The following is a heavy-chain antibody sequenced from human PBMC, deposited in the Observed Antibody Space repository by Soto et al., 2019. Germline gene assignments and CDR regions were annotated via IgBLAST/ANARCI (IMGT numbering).Heavy chain of an antibody. CDR2: IYHSGST. Sequence: SETLSLTCAVSGYSISSGYYWGWIRQPPGKGLEWIGSIYHSGSTFYNPSLKSRVTISVDTSKNQFSLRLSSVTAADTAVYYCAREGGGSYYSGSYAMDVWGQGTTVTVSS. CDR1: GYSISSGYY. V-gene: IGHV4-38-2*02. J-gene: IGHJ6*02. D-gene: IGHD1-26*01. CDR3: AREGGGSYYSGSYAMDV.